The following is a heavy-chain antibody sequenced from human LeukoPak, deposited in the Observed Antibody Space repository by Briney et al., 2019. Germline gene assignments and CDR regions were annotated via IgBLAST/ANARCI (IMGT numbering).Heavy chain of an antibody. CDR3: ARDYDSSGYQVY. CDR1: GLTFTNFA. CDR2: IYSGGST. D-gene: IGHD3-22*01. V-gene: IGHV3-66*01. J-gene: IGHJ4*02. Sequence: PGGSLRLSCAASGLTFTNFAMSWVRQAPGKGLEWVSVIYSGGSTYYADSVKGRFTISRDNSKNTLYLQMNSLRVEDTAVYYCARDYDSSGYQVYWGQGTLVTVSS.